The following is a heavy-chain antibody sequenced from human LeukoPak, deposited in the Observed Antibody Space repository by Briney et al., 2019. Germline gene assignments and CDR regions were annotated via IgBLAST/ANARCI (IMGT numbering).Heavy chain of an antibody. V-gene: IGHV3-15*01. CDR3: TIAMEYQLLEVDY. Sequence: GGSLRLSCAASGFTFSNAWMSWVRQAPGKGLEWVGRIKSKTDGGTTDYAAPVKGRFTISRDDSKNTLYLQMNSLKTEDTAVYYCTIAMEYQLLEVDYWGQGTLVTVCS. CDR1: GFTFSNAW. D-gene: IGHD2-2*01. CDR2: IKSKTDGGTT. J-gene: IGHJ4*02.